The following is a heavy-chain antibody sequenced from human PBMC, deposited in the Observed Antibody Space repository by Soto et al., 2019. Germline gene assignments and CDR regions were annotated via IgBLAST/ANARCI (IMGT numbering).Heavy chain of an antibody. D-gene: IGHD6-13*01. V-gene: IGHV3-30*03. CDR1: GFTFSSYG. CDR3: ARGGGARQQLTYYYYGMDV. CDR2: ISYDGSNK. Sequence: LRLSCAASGFTFSSYGMHWVRQAPGKGLEWVAVISYDGSNKYYADSVKGRFTISRDNSKNTLYLQMNSLRAEDTAVYYCARGGGARQQLTYYYYGMDVWGQGTTVTVSS. J-gene: IGHJ6*02.